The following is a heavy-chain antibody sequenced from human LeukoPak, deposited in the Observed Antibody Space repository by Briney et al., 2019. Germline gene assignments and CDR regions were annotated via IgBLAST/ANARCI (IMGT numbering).Heavy chain of an antibody. V-gene: IGHV3-21*01. CDR1: GFTFSSYS. D-gene: IGHD6-13*01. CDR3: ARYTAAAGRD. J-gene: IGHJ4*02. CDR2: ISSSSSYI. Sequence: GGPLRLSCAASGFTFSSYSMNWVRQAPGKGLEWVSSISSSSSYIYYADSVKGRFTISRDNAKNSLYLQMNSLRAKDTAVYYCARYTAAAGRDWGQGTLVTVSS.